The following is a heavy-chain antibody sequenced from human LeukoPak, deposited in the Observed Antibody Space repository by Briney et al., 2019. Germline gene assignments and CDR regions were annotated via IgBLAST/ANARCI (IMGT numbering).Heavy chain of an antibody. CDR1: GGSFSGYY. J-gene: IGHJ4*02. CDR2: INHSGST. Sequence: SETLSLTCAVYGGSFSGYYWSWIRQPPGKGLEWIGEINHSGSTNYNPSLKSRVTISVDTSKNQFSLKLSSVTAADTAVYYCASLDGDYNQMAYWGQGTLVTVSS. D-gene: IGHD4-17*01. V-gene: IGHV4-34*01. CDR3: ASLDGDYNQMAY.